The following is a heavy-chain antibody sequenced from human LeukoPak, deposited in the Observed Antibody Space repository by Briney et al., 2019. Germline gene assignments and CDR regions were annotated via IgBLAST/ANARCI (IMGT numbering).Heavy chain of an antibody. Sequence: GGALRLSCAVSVLIFSSSWMDWVRQPRGKGREWVASINPDWNKKYSADSVKGRFTISRHNPENSLYLQMNSLRVEDTAFYYCARDLAYSQLDYWGQGMLVTVSS. J-gene: IGHJ4*02. D-gene: IGHD5-18*01. CDR2: INPDWNKK. CDR3: ARDLAYSQLDY. V-gene: IGHV3-7*01. CDR1: VLIFSSSW.